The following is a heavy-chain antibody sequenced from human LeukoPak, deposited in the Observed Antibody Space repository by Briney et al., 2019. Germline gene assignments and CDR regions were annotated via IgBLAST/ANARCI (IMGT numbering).Heavy chain of an antibody. J-gene: IGHJ6*03. CDR3: ARHRYCSSTSCSYYYYYMDV. D-gene: IGHD2-2*01. CDR2: IYPGDSDT. CDR1: GYSFTSYW. Sequence: GESLKISCKGSGYSFTSYWIGWVRQMPGKGLEWMGIIYPGDSDTRYSPTFQGQVTISADKSISTAYLQWSSLKASDTAMYYRARHRYCSSTSCSYYYYYMDVWGKGTTVTVSS. V-gene: IGHV5-51*01.